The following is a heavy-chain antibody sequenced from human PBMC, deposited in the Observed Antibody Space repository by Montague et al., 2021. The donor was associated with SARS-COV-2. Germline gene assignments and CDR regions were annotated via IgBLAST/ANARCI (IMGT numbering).Heavy chain of an antibody. CDR3: ARVPYSSSGFFYHYYGIDV. V-gene: IGHV4-59*13. J-gene: IGHJ6*02. D-gene: IGHD6-6*01. CDR1: GGSISSYY. CDR2: IYYSGST. Sequence: SETLSLTCTVSGGSISSYYWSWIRQPPGKGLEWIGHIYYSGSTNYNPSLKSRVTISVDTSKNQFSLKLSSVTAADTAVYYCARVPYSSSGFFYHYYGIDVWSQGTTVTVSS.